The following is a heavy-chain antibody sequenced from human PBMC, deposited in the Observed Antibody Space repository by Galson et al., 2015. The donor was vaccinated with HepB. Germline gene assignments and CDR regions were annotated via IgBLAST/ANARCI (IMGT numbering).Heavy chain of an antibody. CDR3: ARVNSGDDY. V-gene: IGHV1-18*01. Sequence: SVKVSCKASGYTFTTYGVSWVRQAPGQGLEWMGRITTYNGNTDYARKLRGRVTMTTDTSTNTAYMELRSLRSDDTAMYYCARVNSGDDYWGQGTLVTVSS. J-gene: IGHJ4*02. CDR2: ITTYNGNT. D-gene: IGHD7-27*01. CDR1: GYTFTTYG.